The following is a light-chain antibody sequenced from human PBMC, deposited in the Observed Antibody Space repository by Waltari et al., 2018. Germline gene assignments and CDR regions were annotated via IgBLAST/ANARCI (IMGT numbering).Light chain of an antibody. J-gene: IGKJ2*01. CDR1: QSISSW. V-gene: IGKV1-5*03. CDR2: KAS. CDR3: QQYSSYPYA. Sequence: DIQMTQSPSTLSASVGDRVTITCRASQSISSWLAWYQQKPGKAPKLLIYKASSLGSGVPSRFSGSGSGTEFTLTISSLQPDDFATYYCQQYSSYPYAFGQGTNLELK.